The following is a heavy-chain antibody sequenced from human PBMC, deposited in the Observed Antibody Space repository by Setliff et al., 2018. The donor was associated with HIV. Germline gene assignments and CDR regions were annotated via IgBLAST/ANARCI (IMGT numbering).Heavy chain of an antibody. D-gene: IGHD3-16*01. V-gene: IGHV3-7*01. CDR1: GFTFGDYP. Sequence: GGSLRLSCIASGFTFGDYPMSWVRQAPGKGREGVAHIKPDGSSKKYVDSVKGRFTVSRDNAKDSLYLQMHSLRAEDTAVYYCVRWGLPYGLDAWGQGTLVTVSS. CDR2: IKPDGSSK. CDR3: VRWGLPYGLDA. J-gene: IGHJ4*02.